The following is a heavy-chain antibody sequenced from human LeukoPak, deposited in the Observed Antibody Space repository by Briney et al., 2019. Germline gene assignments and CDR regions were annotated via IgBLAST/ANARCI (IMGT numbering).Heavy chain of an antibody. V-gene: IGHV1-2*02. CDR3: ARASHAAARFNWFDP. CDR2: INPNSGGT. D-gene: IGHD2-2*01. Sequence: GASVKASCKASGYTFTGYYMHWVRQAPGQGLEWMGWINPNSGGTNYAQKFQGRVTMTRDTSISTAYMELSRLRSDDTAVYYSARASHAAARFNWFDPWGQGTLVTVSS. J-gene: IGHJ5*02. CDR1: GYTFTGYY.